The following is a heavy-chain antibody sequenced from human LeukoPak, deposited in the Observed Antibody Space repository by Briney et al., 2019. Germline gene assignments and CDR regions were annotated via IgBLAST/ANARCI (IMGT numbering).Heavy chain of an antibody. J-gene: IGHJ4*02. D-gene: IGHD3-22*01. CDR1: GFTFSSYS. CDR3: AKDLRPFGYYYDSSGYYQPTGNFDY. Sequence: GGSLRLSCAASGFTFSSYSMNWVRQAPGKGLEWVSYISSSSSTIYYADSVKGRFTISRDNAKNSLYLQMNSLRAEDTAVYYCAKDLRPFGYYYDSSGYYQPTGNFDYWGQGTLVTVSS. CDR2: ISSSSSTI. V-gene: IGHV3-48*04.